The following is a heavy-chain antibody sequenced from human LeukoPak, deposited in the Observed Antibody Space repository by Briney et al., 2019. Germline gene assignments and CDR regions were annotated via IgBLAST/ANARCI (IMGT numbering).Heavy chain of an antibody. V-gene: IGHV3-23*01. J-gene: IGHJ4*02. CDR2: ISGSGGTT. Sequence: GGSLRLSCAASGFTFSSYAMNWVRQAPGKGLEWVSVISGSGGTTYYADSVKGRFTISRDNSKNMLYLQMNSLRAEDTAVYYCAKDFATGYSSGWYVYWGQGTLVTVSS. D-gene: IGHD6-19*01. CDR3: AKDFATGYSSGWYVY. CDR1: GFTFSSYA.